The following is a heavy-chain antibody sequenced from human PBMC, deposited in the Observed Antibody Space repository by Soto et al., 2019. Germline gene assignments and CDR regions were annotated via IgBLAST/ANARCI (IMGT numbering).Heavy chain of an antibody. V-gene: IGHV1-18*01. CDR2: ISAYNGNT. CDR1: GYTFTSYG. J-gene: IGHJ4*02. D-gene: IGHD4-17*01. CDR3: ARDKRRQDPGTVTTTDY. Sequence: ASVKVSCKASGYTFTSYGISWVRQAPGQGLEWMGWISAYNGNTNYAQKLQGRVTMTTDTSTSTAYMELRSLRSDDTAVYYCARDKRRQDPGTVTTTDYWGQGTLVTVSS.